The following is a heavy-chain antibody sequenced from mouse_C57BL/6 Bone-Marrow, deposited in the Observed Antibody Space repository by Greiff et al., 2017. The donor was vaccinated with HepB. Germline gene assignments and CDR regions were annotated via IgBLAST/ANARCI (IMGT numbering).Heavy chain of an antibody. CDR3: ARNPLDSSGLYAMDY. D-gene: IGHD3-2*02. Sequence: QVHVKQPGAELVKPGASVKLSCKASGYTFTSYWMQWVKQRPGQGLEWIGEIDPSDSYTNYNQKFKGKATLTVDTSSSTAYMQLSSLTSEDSAVYYCARNPLDSSGLYAMDYWGQGTSVTVSS. J-gene: IGHJ4*01. V-gene: IGHV1-50*01. CDR1: GYTFTSYW. CDR2: IDPSDSYT.